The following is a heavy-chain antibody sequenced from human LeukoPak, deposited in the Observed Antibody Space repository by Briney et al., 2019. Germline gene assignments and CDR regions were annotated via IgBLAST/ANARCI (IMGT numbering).Heavy chain of an antibody. V-gene: IGHV3-23*01. CDR2: ITGAGSGT. CDR1: GFTFKSYG. Sequence: GGSLRLSCAASGFTFKSYGMTWVRQVPGKGLEWVSSITGAGSGTKYADSVSGRFTISRDNSKNTLSLQMTGLRAEDTAVYYCARKVAVAMDLDYWGQGTLVTVSS. J-gene: IGHJ4*02. D-gene: IGHD5-18*01. CDR3: ARKVAVAMDLDY.